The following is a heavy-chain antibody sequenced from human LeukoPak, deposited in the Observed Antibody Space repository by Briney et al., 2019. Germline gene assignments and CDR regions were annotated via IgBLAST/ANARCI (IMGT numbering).Heavy chain of an antibody. D-gene: IGHD1-26*01. Sequence: GGSLRLSCVASGFTFSSHAIPWVRQAPGRGLEWVAVIRRDGVNGVNQYLAASVKGRFTVSRDNSKDTVYLQMNSLRAEDTGVYYCAKDHTGNFASDYWGQGTLVTVSS. CDR2: IRRDGVNGVNQ. CDR3: AKDHTGNFASDY. CDR1: GFTFSSHA. J-gene: IGHJ4*02. V-gene: IGHV3-30*04.